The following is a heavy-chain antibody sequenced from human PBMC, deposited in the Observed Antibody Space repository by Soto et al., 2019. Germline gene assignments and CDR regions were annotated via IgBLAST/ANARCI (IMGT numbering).Heavy chain of an antibody. J-gene: IGHJ1*01. CDR3: ARDSGSYYPSPYFQH. CDR2: IWYDGSNK. Sequence: QVQLVESGGGVVQPGRSLRLSCAASGFTFSSYGMHWVRQAPGKGLEWVAVIWYDGSNKYYADSVKGRFTISRDNSKNTLYLQMNSLRAEDTAVYYCARDSGSYYPSPYFQHWGQGTLVTVSS. D-gene: IGHD1-26*01. CDR1: GFTFSSYG. V-gene: IGHV3-33*01.